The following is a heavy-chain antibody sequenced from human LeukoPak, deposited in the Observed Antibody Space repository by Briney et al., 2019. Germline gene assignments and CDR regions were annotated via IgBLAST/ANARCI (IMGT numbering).Heavy chain of an antibody. D-gene: IGHD6-6*01. J-gene: IGHJ4*02. V-gene: IGHV3-7*01. CDR1: GFTFSTYW. CDR2: LKQDGSEE. CDR3: ARDYRSSSGRSIDY. Sequence: GGFLRLSCAASGFTFSTYWMTWVRQAPGKGLEWVANLKQDGSEEYYVDSVKGRFTISRDNAKSSLYLQMNGLRAEDTAVYYCARDYRSSSGRSIDYWGQGTLVTVSS.